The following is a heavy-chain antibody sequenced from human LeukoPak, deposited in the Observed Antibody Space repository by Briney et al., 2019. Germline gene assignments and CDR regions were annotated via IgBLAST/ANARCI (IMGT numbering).Heavy chain of an antibody. CDR1: GFTFSGYS. Sequence: GGSLRLSCAASGFTFSGYSMTWVRQAPGKGLDWVSSITGSNNYIYYADSVKGRFIISRDSAKNSLYLQMNSLRAEDTAVYYCARALATVNAFEIWGQGTMVTVSS. CDR2: ITGSNNYI. CDR3: ARALATVNAFEI. D-gene: IGHD4-11*01. J-gene: IGHJ3*02. V-gene: IGHV3-21*01.